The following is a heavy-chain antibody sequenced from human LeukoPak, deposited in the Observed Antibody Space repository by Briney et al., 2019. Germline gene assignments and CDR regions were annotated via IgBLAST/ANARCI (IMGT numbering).Heavy chain of an antibody. CDR2: IDHSGST. D-gene: IGHD3-10*01. CDR3: ARDSAGWGFGELLEAEVQTP. V-gene: IGHV4-34*01. Sequence: PSETLSLTCAVYGGSFSGYYWSWIRQPPGKGLEWIGEIDHSGSTNYNPSLKSRVTISVDTSKNQFSLKLSSVTAADTAVYYCARDSAGWGFGELLEAEVQTPWGQGTLVTVSS. CDR1: GGSFSGYY. J-gene: IGHJ4*02.